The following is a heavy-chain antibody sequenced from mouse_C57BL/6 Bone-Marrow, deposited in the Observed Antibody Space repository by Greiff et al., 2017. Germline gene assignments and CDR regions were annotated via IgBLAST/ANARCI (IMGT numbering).Heavy chain of an antibody. D-gene: IGHD1-1*01. CDR3: APITTVVAPYFDV. J-gene: IGHJ1*03. CDR2: INPYNGGT. Sequence: VQLQQSGPVLVKPGASVKMSCKASGYTFTDYYMNWVKQSHGKSLEWIGVINPYNGGTSYNQKFKGKATLTVDKSSSTAYMALNSLTSEDSSVYYCAPITTVVAPYFDVWGTGTTVTVSS. CDR1: GYTFTDYY. V-gene: IGHV1-19*01.